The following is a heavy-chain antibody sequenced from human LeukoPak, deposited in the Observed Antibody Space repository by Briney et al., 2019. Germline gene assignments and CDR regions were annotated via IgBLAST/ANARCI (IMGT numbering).Heavy chain of an antibody. D-gene: IGHD6-19*01. CDR3: ARLGEDSSGWYHAFDI. Sequence: PSETLSLTCTVSGGSISSYYRSWIRQPPGKGLEWIGYIYYSGSTNYNPSLKSRVTISVDTSKNQFSLKLSSVTAADTAVYYCARLGEDSSGWYHAFDIWGQGTMVTVSS. J-gene: IGHJ3*02. CDR1: GGSISSYY. V-gene: IGHV4-59*08. CDR2: IYYSGST.